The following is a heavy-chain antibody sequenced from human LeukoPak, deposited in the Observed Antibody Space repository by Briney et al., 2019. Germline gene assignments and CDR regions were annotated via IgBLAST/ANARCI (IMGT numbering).Heavy chain of an antibody. D-gene: IGHD1-14*01. CDR3: AGNVYRTFDS. Sequence: GRSLRLSCAVSGFTFDDYAMHWVRHAPGKGLEWVSGISWNSGTIGYADSVKGRFTISRDNAKNSLYLQMNSLRVEDTAVYYCAGNVYRTFDSWDQGTLVTVSS. J-gene: IGHJ4*02. CDR2: ISWNSGTI. V-gene: IGHV3-9*01. CDR1: GFTFDDYA.